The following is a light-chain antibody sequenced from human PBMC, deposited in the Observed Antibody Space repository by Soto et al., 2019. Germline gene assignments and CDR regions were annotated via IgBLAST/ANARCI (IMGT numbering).Light chain of an antibody. CDR3: QQYGSAPRVT. Sequence: EILWPQSPGTLSLSPGERATLSCRAIQSVSSSYLAWYQQKPGQAPRLLIYGASSRATGIPDRFSGSGSGTDFTLTISRLEPEDFAVYYCQQYGSAPRVTFGQGTKVDIK. J-gene: IGKJ1*01. V-gene: IGKV3-20*01. CDR1: QSVSSSY. CDR2: GAS.